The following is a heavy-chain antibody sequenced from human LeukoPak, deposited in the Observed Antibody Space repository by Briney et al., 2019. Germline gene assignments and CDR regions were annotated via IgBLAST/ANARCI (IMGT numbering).Heavy chain of an antibody. D-gene: IGHD6-6*01. V-gene: IGHV4-59*08. J-gene: IGHJ5*02. CDR2: IYYSGST. CDR3: ASIAMGIAARGWFDP. Sequence: PSETLSLTCTVSGGSISSYYWSWIRQPPGKGLEWIGYIYYSGSTNYNPSLKSRVTISVDTSKNQFSLKLSSVTAADTAVYYCASIAMGIAARGWFDPWGQGTLVTVSS. CDR1: GGSISSYY.